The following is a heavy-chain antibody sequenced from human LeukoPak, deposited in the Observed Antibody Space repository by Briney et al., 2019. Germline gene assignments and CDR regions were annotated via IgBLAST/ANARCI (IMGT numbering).Heavy chain of an antibody. CDR2: TYYRSKWYN. CDR3: ERVGGIAVAGGGGVGGYYDYYYGMDV. D-gene: IGHD6-19*01. CDR1: GDSVSSNSAA. Sequence: SQTPSLTCAISGDSVSSNSAAWNWIRQSPSRGLEWLGRTYYRSKWYNDYAVSVKSRITINPDTSKNQFSLQLNSVTPEDTAVYYWERVGGIAVAGGGGVGGYYDYYYGMDVWGQGTTVTVSS. V-gene: IGHV6-1*01. J-gene: IGHJ6*02.